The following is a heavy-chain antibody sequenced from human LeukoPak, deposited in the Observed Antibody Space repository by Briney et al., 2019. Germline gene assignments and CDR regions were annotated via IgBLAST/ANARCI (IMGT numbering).Heavy chain of an antibody. V-gene: IGHV3-21*04. Sequence: PGGSLRLSCAASGFTFSSYSMNWVRQAPGKGLEWVSSISSSSSYIYYADSVKGRFTISRGNAKNSLYLQMNSLRADDTAVYYCARRAGAYSHPYDYWGQGTLVTVSS. CDR2: ISSSSSYI. J-gene: IGHJ4*02. D-gene: IGHD4/OR15-4a*01. CDR1: GFTFSSYS. CDR3: ARRAGAYSHPYDY.